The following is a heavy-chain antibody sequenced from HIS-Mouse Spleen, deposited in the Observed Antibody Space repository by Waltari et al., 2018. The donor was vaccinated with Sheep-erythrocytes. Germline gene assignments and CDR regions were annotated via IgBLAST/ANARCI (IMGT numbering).Heavy chain of an antibody. J-gene: IGHJ3*02. V-gene: IGHV3-66*01. CDR2: IYSGGST. Sequence: EVQLVESGGGLFQPGGSLRLSCAASGFPSSINYLSLVRQAPGKGVEWVSVIYSGGSTYYADSVKGRFTISRDNSKNTLYLQMNSLRAEDTAVYYCARSSIAARLGAFDIWGQGTMVTVSS. D-gene: IGHD6-6*01. CDR3: ARSSIAARLGAFDI. CDR1: GFPSSINY.